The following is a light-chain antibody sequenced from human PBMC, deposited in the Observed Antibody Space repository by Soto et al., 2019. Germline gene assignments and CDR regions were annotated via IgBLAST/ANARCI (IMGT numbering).Light chain of an antibody. CDR2: DVS. CDR3: SSYTSSSTPVYV. J-gene: IGLJ1*01. CDR1: SSDVGGYNY. Sequence: QSVLTQPASVSASPGQSITISCTGTSSDVGGYNYVSWYQQHPAKAPKLMIYDVSNRPSGVSNRFSGSKSGNTASLTISGLQAEDEADYYCSSYTSSSTPVYVFGTGTKVTVL. V-gene: IGLV2-14*01.